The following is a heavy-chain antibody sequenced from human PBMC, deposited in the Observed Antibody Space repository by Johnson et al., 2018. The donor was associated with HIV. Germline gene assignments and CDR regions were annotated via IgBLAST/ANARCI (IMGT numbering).Heavy chain of an antibody. CDR1: GFIFSDYY. Sequence: QVQLVESGGGLVKPGGSLRLSCAASGFIFSDYYMSWIRQAPGKGLEWVSYISSSVNPIYYADSVKGRFTISRDNAKNSLYLQMNSLRAEDTAVYYCARDHSGWWAWALDIWGQGTMGTVSS. D-gene: IGHD6-19*01. CDR2: ISSSVNPI. J-gene: IGHJ3*02. CDR3: ARDHSGWWAWALDI. V-gene: IGHV3-11*04.